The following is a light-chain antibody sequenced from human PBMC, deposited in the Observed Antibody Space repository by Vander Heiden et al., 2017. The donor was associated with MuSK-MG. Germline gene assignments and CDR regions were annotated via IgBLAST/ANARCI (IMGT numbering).Light chain of an antibody. CDR1: QSVSSN. CDR3: QQYNNWPYT. J-gene: IGKJ2*01. Sequence: EIVMTQSPATLSVSPGERATLSCRASQSVSSNLAWYQQKPGQAPRLLIYGASTRATGIPARFSGSGSGTEFTLTISSLQSEDFAVYYCQQYNNWPYTFGQGTKLXIK. CDR2: GAS. V-gene: IGKV3-15*01.